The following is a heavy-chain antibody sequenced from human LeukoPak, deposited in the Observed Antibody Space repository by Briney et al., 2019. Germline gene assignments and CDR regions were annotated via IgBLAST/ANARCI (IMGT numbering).Heavy chain of an antibody. V-gene: IGHV4-39*07. Sequence: SETLSLTCTVSGGSISSSSYYWGWIRQPPGKGLEWIGSIYYSGSTYYNPSLKSRVTISVDTSKNQFSLKLSSVTAADTAVYYCARSPRWGYDLPGNNWFDPWGQGTLVTVSS. J-gene: IGHJ5*02. CDR2: IYYSGST. CDR3: ARSPRWGYDLPGNNWFDP. CDR1: GGSISSSSYY. D-gene: IGHD5-12*01.